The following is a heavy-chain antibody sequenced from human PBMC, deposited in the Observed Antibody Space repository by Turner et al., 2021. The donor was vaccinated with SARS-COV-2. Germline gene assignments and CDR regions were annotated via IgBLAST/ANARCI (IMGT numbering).Heavy chain of an antibody. CDR1: GGSISSYY. J-gene: IGHJ3*02. D-gene: IGHD6-19*01. CDR2: IYTSGIT. Sequence: QVQLQESGSGLVTPSETLSLTCTVSGGSISSYYCHCIRQPAGKGLEWIGRIYTSGITNDNPSFNRRVTMSVDTSKNQFSLKLSSVTAADTAVDYCARETIGFREAEGQWLPDDAFDIWGQGTMVTVSS. CDR3: ARETIGFREAEGQWLPDDAFDI. V-gene: IGHV4-4*07.